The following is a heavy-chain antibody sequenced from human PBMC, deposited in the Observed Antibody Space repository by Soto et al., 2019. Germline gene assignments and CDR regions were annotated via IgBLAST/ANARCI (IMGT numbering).Heavy chain of an antibody. D-gene: IGHD5-12*01. CDR1: GFYP. V-gene: IGHV3-23*05. CDR3: VAWSSAHFDY. CDR2: IDHSGTNT. J-gene: IGHJ4*02. Sequence: PGGSLRLSCAASGFYPMTSVRQAPGTGLEWVSTIDHSGTNTHYADSVKGRFTISRDSSRNTVHLQMNSLRAADTALYYCVAWSSAHFDYWGQGTPVTVSS.